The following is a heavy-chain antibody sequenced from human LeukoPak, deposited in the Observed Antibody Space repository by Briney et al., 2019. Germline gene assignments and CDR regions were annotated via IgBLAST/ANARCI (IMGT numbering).Heavy chain of an antibody. J-gene: IGHJ4*02. D-gene: IGHD4-17*01. CDR2: ISGRGTIT. V-gene: IGHV3-23*01. CDR3: AKDDDYVEYGYYFDF. CDR1: GFTFSSYA. Sequence: PGGSLRLSCAASGFTFSSYAMSWVRQAPGKGLEWVSAISGRGTITYYADSVKGRFTISKDNSKNTLYLQMNSLRAEDTAVYYCAKDDDYVEYGYYFDFWGQGTLVTVSS.